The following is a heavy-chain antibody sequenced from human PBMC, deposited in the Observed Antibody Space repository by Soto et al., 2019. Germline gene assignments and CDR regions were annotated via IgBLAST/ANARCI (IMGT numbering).Heavy chain of an antibody. D-gene: IGHD3-3*01. J-gene: IGHJ5*02. Sequence: QVQLVQSGAEVKKPGASVKVSCEASGYTFTGYYMHWVRQAPGQGLEWMGWINPNSGGTNYAQKFQGWVTMTRDTSISTAYMELSRLRSDDTAVYYCARGYYDFWSGYYPYNWFDPWGQGTLVTVSS. V-gene: IGHV1-2*04. CDR3: ARGYYDFWSGYYPYNWFDP. CDR2: INPNSGGT. CDR1: GYTFTGYY.